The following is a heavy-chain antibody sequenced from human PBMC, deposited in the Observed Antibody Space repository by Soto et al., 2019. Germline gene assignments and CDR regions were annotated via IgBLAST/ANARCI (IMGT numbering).Heavy chain of an antibody. CDR2: ISYDGSNK. Sequence: GGSLRLSCAASGFTFSSYAMHWVRQAPGKGLEWVAVISYDGSNKYYADSVKGRFTISRDNSKNTLYLQMNSLRAEDTAVYYCARDPEYCSSTSCYDAIDYWGQGTLVTVSS. D-gene: IGHD2-2*01. V-gene: IGHV3-30-3*01. J-gene: IGHJ4*02. CDR1: GFTFSSYA. CDR3: ARDPEYCSSTSCYDAIDY.